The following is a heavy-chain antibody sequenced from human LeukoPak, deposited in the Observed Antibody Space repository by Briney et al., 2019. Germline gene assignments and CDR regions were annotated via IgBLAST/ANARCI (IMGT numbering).Heavy chain of an antibody. CDR3: TYSGSNYPDY. V-gene: IGHV4-34*01. D-gene: IGHD1-26*01. J-gene: IGHJ4*02. Sequence: SETLSLTCGVYGGSFNAYYWSWIRQPPGKGLEWIGEINHSGSTNYNPSLKSRVTISLGTSKNQFSLRLSSVTAADTAVYYCTYSGSNYPDYWGQGTLVIVSS. CDR2: INHSGST. CDR1: GGSFNAYY.